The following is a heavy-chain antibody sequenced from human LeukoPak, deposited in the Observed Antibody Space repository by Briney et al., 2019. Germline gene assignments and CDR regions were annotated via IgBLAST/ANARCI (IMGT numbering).Heavy chain of an antibody. CDR3: ARRGHGYGSPFDY. CDR1: GFTVSSNY. J-gene: IGHJ4*02. Sequence: GGSLRLSCAASGFTVSSNYMNWVRQAPGKGLEWVSMIYSGGNTFYTDSVKGRFIISRDNSKNTLDLQMNSLRAEDTAVYYCARRGHGYGSPFDYWGQGTLVTVSS. V-gene: IGHV3-66*04. D-gene: IGHD5-18*01. CDR2: IYSGGNT.